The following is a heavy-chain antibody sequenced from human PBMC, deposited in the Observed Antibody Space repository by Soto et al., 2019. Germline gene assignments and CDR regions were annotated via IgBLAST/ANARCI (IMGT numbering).Heavy chain of an antibody. Sequence: GGSLRLSCSASGFTFSSYAMHWVRQAPGKGLEYVSAISSNGGSTYYADSVKGRFTISRDNSKNTLYLQMNSLRVEDTATYYCAGALENPYFYYGLNVWGQGTTVTVSS. J-gene: IGHJ6*02. CDR2: ISSNGGST. D-gene: IGHD1-1*01. CDR3: AGALENPYFYYGLNV. CDR1: GFTFSSYA. V-gene: IGHV3-64*04.